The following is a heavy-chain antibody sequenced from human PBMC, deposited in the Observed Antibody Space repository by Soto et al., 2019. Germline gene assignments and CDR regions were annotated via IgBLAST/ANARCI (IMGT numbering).Heavy chain of an antibody. CDR3: ARASLYYYYGMDV. Sequence: PGGSLRLSCAASGFTFSSYWMHWVRQAPGKGLVWVSRINSDGSSTYYADSVKGRFTISRDNSKNTLYLQMNSLRAEDTAVYYCARASLYYYYGMDVWGQGTTVTVSS. V-gene: IGHV3-74*01. CDR2: INSDGSST. J-gene: IGHJ6*02. CDR1: GFTFSSYW.